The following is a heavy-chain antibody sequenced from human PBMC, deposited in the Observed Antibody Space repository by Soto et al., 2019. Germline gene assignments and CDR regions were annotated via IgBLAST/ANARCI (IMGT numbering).Heavy chain of an antibody. J-gene: IGHJ4*02. CDR3: AKQRSIGGRSDYIPYYFDY. CDR2: ISSSSSTI. V-gene: IGHV3-48*02. D-gene: IGHD1-26*01. CDR1: GFTFSSYS. Sequence: EVQLVESGGGLVQPGGSLRLSCAASGFTFSSYSMNWVRQAPGKGLEWVSYISSSSSTIYYADSVKGRFTISRDNAKNSLYLQMNSLRDEDTAVYYCAKQRSIGGRSDYIPYYFDYWGQGTLVTVSS.